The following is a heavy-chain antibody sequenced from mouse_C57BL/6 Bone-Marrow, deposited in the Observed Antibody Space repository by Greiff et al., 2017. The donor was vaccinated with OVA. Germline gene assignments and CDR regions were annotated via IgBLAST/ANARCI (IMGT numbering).Heavy chain of an antibody. D-gene: IGHD1-1*01. CDR3: TTDYYGSSNRYFDY. CDR1: GFNIQDDY. V-gene: IGHV14-4*01. Sequence: VQLQQSGAELVRPGASVKLSCTASGFNIQDDYMHWVKQRPEQGLEWIGWIDPENGDTEYASKFQGKATITADTSSNTAYLQLSSLTSEDTAVYYCTTDYYGSSNRYFDYWGQGTTLTVAS. J-gene: IGHJ2*01. CDR2: IDPENGDT.